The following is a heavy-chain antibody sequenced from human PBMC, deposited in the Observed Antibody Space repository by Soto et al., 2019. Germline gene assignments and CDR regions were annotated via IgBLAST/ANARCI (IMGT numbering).Heavy chain of an antibody. J-gene: IGHJ6*04. CDR2: ISGSGGST. Sequence: GGSLRLSCAASGFTFSSYAMSWVRQAPGKGLEWVSAISGSGGSTYYADSVKGRFTISRDNSKNTLYLQMNSLRAEDTAVYYCAKSGGGSSWYENYYGMDVWGKGTTVTVSS. CDR1: GFTFSSYA. V-gene: IGHV3-23*01. CDR3: AKSGGGSSWYENYYGMDV. D-gene: IGHD6-13*01.